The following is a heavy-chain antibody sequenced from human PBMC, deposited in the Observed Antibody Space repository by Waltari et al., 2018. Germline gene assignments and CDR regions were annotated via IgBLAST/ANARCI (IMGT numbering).Heavy chain of an antibody. CDR2: IKRDGSEK. CDR3: ARGGYDSSWYWRD. D-gene: IGHD6-13*01. Sequence: EVQLVESGGGLVQPGGSLRLSWAASGFTFGSRWMTWVRQAPGKGLEWVANIKRDGSEKYHVDSVKGRFTISRDNAKNSLYLQMESLRGEDTAVYYCARGGYDSSWYWRDWGQGTLVTVSS. CDR1: GFTFGSRW. J-gene: IGHJ4*02. V-gene: IGHV3-7*04.